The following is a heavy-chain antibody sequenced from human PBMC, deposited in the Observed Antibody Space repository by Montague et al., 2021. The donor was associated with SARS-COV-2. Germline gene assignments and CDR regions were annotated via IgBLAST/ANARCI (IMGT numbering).Heavy chain of an antibody. D-gene: IGHD3-22*01. V-gene: IGHV4-34*01. CDR1: GGSFGDDH. CDR2: TKQSGST. J-gene: IGHJ4*02. CDR3: ARGHLSVSMIVVVFTSASYYFDS. Sequence: SETLSLTCAVYGGSFGDDHWSWIRQPPGKGLEWIGDTKQSGSTNYNPSLKSRGTMSVDTSKNQFSLKLTSVTAADTAVYFCARGHLSVSMIVVVFTSASYYFDSWGQGAQVTVSS.